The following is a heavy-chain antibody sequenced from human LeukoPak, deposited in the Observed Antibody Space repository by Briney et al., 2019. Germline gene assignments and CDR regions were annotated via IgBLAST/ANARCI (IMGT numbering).Heavy chain of an antibody. CDR3: ARQSRQYSSGWYPMGY. Sequence: SVKVSCKASGGTFCSYAISWVRQAPGQGLEWMGGIIPTFGTANYAQKFQGRVTITADESTSTAYMELSSLRSEDTAVYYCARQSRQYSSGWYPMGYWGQGTLVTVSS. J-gene: IGHJ4*02. V-gene: IGHV1-69*13. CDR2: IIPTFGTA. D-gene: IGHD6-19*01. CDR1: GGTFCSYA.